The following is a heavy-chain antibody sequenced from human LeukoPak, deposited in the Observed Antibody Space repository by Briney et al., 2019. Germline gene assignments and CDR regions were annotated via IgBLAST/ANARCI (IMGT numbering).Heavy chain of an antibody. CDR2: INPNSGGT. CDR3: ARDQSALRYSYGYGLGY. Sequence: GASVRVSCKASGYTFTGYYMHWVRQAPGQGLEWVGWINPNSGGTNYAQKFQGRVTMTRDTSISTAYMELSRLRSDDTAVYYCARDQSALRYSYGYGLGYWGQGTLVTVSS. D-gene: IGHD5-18*01. J-gene: IGHJ4*02. CDR1: GYTFTGYY. V-gene: IGHV1-2*02.